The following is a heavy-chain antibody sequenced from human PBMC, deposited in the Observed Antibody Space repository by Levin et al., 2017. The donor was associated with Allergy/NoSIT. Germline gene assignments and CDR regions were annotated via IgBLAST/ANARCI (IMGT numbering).Heavy chain of an antibody. CDR2: IYYSGST. J-gene: IGHJ6*03. CDR3: ARSGRYYGSGSYYYYYYYMDV. V-gene: IGHV4-59*01. D-gene: IGHD3-10*01. CDR1: GGSISSYY. Sequence: KSSETLSLTCTVSGGSISSYYWSWIRQPPGKGLEWIGYIYYSGSTNYNPSLKSRVTISVDTSKNQFSLKLSSVTAADTAVYYCARSGRYYGSGSYYYYYYYMDVWGKGTPVTVSS.